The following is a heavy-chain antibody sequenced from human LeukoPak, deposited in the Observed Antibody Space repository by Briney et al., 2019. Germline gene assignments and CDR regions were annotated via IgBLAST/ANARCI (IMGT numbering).Heavy chain of an antibody. Sequence: GGSLRLSCAASGFTFSSSWMSWVRQAPGKGLEWVANIKQDGSEKYYVGSVKGRFTISRDNSKNTLYLQKNSLRADDTAIYYCAKSMTLQWRGFFDLWGRGTHVTVSS. CDR1: GFTFSSSW. V-gene: IGHV3-7*03. CDR2: IKQDGSEK. CDR3: AKSMTLQWRGFFDL. J-gene: IGHJ2*01. D-gene: IGHD6-19*01.